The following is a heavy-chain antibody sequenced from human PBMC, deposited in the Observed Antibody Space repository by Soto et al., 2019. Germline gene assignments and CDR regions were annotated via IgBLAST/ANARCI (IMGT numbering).Heavy chain of an antibody. D-gene: IGHD2-15*01. V-gene: IGHV3-21*01. Sequence: EVQLVESGGGLVKPGGSLRLSCAASGFTFSSYSMNWVRQAPGTGLEWVSSISSSSSYIYYADSVKGRITISRDNAKNSFYLQMNSLRAEDTAVYYCARDCSGGSCYSPFDYWGQGTLVTVSS. J-gene: IGHJ4*02. CDR1: GFTFSSYS. CDR3: ARDCSGGSCYSPFDY. CDR2: ISSSSSYI.